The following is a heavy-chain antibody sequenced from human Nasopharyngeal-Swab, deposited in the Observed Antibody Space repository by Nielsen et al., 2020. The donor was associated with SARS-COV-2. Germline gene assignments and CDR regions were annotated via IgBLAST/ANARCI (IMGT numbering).Heavy chain of an antibody. V-gene: IGHV3-30*02. D-gene: IGHD3-22*01. CDR2: IRYDGSNK. J-gene: IGHJ4*02. Sequence: GGSLRLSCAASGFTFSSYGMHWVRQAPGKGLEWVAFIRYDGSNKYYADSVKGRFTISRDNSKNTLYLQMNSLRAEDTAVYYCAREGYDSSGYYPIDYWGQGTLVTVSS. CDR3: AREGYDSSGYYPIDY. CDR1: GFTFSSYG.